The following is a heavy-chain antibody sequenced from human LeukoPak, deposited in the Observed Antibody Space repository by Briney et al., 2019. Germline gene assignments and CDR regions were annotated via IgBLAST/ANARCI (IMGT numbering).Heavy chain of an antibody. CDR1: GGTFSSYA. D-gene: IGHD2-2*01. Sequence: SVKVSCKASGGTFSSYAISWVRQAPGQGLEWMGRIIPILGIANYAQKFQGRVTITADKSTSTAYMELSSLRSEDTAVYYCARVSCSTSCLIDYWGQGTLVTVSS. CDR2: IIPILGIA. CDR3: ARVSCSTSCLIDY. J-gene: IGHJ4*02. V-gene: IGHV1-69*04.